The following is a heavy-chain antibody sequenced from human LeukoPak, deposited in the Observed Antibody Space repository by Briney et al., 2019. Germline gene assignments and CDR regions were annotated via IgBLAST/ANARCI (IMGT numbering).Heavy chain of an antibody. CDR3: AKWGDYDVLPRYVFDY. CDR2: ITDSGGNT. V-gene: IGHV3-23*01. CDR1: GFTFSNYA. D-gene: IGHD3-9*01. J-gene: IGHJ4*02. Sequence: PAGSLTLSCAVSGFTFSNYAMSWVRQPPGKGLEWVSAITDSGGNTYYADSVKGRFTISRDNSKNMVCLQMNSLRAEDTAVYYCAKWGDYDVLPRYVFDYWGQGTLVTVSS.